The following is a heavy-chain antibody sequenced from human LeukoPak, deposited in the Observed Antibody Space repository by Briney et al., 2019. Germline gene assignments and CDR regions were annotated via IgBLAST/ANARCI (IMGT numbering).Heavy chain of an antibody. CDR3: AKDRSIGTYYTFDH. CDR2: ISGSGGST. D-gene: IGHD1-26*01. CDR1: GFTFSSYG. V-gene: IGHV3-23*01. J-gene: IGHJ4*02. Sequence: HPGGSLRLSCAASGFTFSSYGMSWVRQAPGKGLEWVSAISGSGGSTYYADSVKGRFTISRDNSKNTLYLQMNSLTAADTAVYYCAKDRSIGTYYTFDHWGQGTLVTVSS.